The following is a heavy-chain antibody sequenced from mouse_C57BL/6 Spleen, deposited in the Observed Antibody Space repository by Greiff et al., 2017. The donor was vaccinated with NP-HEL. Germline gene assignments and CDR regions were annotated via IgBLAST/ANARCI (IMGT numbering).Heavy chain of an antibody. V-gene: IGHV1-50*01. D-gene: IGHD2-1*01. CDR3: ARSGINYVSRFDY. J-gene: IGHJ2*01. CDR1: GYTFTSYW. CDR2: IDPSDSYT. Sequence: QVQLQQPGAELVKPGASVKLSCKASGYTFTSYWMQWVKQRPGQGLEWIGEIDPSDSYTNYNQKFKGKATLTVDTSSSTAYMQLSSLTSEDSAVYYCARSGINYVSRFDYWGQGTTLTVSS.